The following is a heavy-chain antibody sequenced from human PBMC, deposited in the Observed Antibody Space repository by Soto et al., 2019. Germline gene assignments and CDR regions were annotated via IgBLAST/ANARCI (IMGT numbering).Heavy chain of an antibody. D-gene: IGHD3-22*01. CDR2: ISYDGNTK. V-gene: IGHV3-30-3*01. CDR3: ARDPGLTMVVRRGFDI. CDR1: GFTFNTYA. J-gene: IGHJ3*02. Sequence: QVQLVASGGGVVQPAQSLRLSCVASGFTFNTYAMHWVRQTPDKGLEWVAVISYDGNTKAYADFVKGRFTISRDNSKNTLYVQMNSLRVEDTAMYYCARDPGLTMVVRRGFDIWGQGTMVTVSS.